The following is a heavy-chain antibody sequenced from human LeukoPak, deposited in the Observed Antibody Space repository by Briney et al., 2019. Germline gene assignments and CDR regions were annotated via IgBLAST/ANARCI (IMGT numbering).Heavy chain of an antibody. J-gene: IGHJ4*02. CDR2: INHSGST. V-gene: IGHV4-34*01. CDR3: ARSWPGGYLDY. Sequence: PSETLSLTCAVYGGSFSGYYWSWIRQPPGKGLEWIGEINHSGSTNYNPSLKSRVTISVDTSKNQFSLKLSSVTAADTAVYYCARSWPGGYLDYWGQGTLVTVSS. D-gene: IGHD4-23*01. CDR1: GGSFSGYY.